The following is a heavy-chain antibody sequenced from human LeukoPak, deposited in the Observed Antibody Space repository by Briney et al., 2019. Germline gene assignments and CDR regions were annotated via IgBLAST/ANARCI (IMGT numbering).Heavy chain of an antibody. CDR3: ARDDSGSYWFGAFDI. D-gene: IGHD1-26*01. J-gene: IGHJ3*02. CDR1: GFTFSSYA. V-gene: IGHV3-30-3*01. CDR2: ISYDGSNQ. Sequence: PGGSLRLSCAASGFTFSSYAMHWVRQAPGKGLEWVALISYDGSNQYYADSLKGRFTISRDDSKNTLYLQMNGLRAEDTAVYYCARDDSGSYWFGAFDIWGQGTMVTVSS.